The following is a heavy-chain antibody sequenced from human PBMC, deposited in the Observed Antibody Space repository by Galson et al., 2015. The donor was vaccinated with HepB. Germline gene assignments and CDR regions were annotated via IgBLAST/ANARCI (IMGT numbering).Heavy chain of an antibody. CDR3: ARDRPHYDYVWGSYRYRGVYFDY. V-gene: IGHV3-7*01. CDR2: IKQDGSEK. J-gene: IGHJ4*02. CDR1: GFTFSSYW. Sequence: SLRLSCAASGFTFSSYWMSWVRQAPGKGLEWVANIKQDGSEKYYVDSVKGRFTISRDNAKNSLYLQMNSLRAEDTAVYYCARDRPHYDYVWGSYRYRGVYFDYWGQGTLVTVSP. D-gene: IGHD3-16*02.